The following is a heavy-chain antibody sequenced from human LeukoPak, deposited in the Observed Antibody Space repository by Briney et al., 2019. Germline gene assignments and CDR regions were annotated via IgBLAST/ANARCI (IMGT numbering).Heavy chain of an antibody. CDR1: GFSFSYHG. J-gene: IGHJ4*02. CDR2: ISGSGGST. V-gene: IGHV3-23*01. Sequence: PGGSLRLSCAASGFSFSYHGMNWVRQAPGKGLEWVSAISGSGGSTYYADSVKGRFTISRDNSKNTLYLQMNSLRAEDTAVYYCAKDRDDYWGQGTLVTVSS. CDR3: AKDRDDY.